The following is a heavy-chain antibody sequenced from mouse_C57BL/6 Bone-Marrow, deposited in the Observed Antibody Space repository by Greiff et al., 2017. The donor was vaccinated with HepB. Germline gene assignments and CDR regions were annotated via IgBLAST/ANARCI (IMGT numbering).Heavy chain of an antibody. Sequence: EVHLVESGGGLVKPGGSLKLSCAASGFTFSDYGMHWVRQAPEKGLEWVAYISSGSSTIYYADTVKGRFTISRDNAKNTLFLPMTSLRAEDTAMYYCARPYGGYWGQGTTLTVSS. J-gene: IGHJ2*01. CDR2: ISSGSSTI. CDR1: GFTFSDYG. D-gene: IGHD1-1*02. V-gene: IGHV5-17*01. CDR3: ARPYGGY.